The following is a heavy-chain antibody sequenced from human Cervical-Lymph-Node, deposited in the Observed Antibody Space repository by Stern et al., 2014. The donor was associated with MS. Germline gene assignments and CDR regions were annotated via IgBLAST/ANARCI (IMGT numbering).Heavy chain of an antibody. CDR2: IYYSGST. CDR1: GGSISSYY. Sequence: VQLVESGPGLVKPAETLSLTCTVSGGSISSYYWSWIRQPPGKGLEWIGFIYYSGSTNYTPSLKSRVTISVDTSKNQFSLKLSSVTAADTAVYYCARDLTLDVWGQGTTVTVSS. D-gene: IGHD2-15*01. J-gene: IGHJ6*02. V-gene: IGHV4-59*01. CDR3: ARDLTLDV.